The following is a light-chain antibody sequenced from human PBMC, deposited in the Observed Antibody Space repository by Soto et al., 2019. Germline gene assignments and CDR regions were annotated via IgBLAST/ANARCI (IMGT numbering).Light chain of an antibody. CDR1: SSNIGRNY. CDR3: ATWDDSLSGPNVV. V-gene: IGLV1-47*01. Sequence: QAVVTQSPSASGTPGQRVTISCSGSSSNIGRNYVYWYQQFPGTAPKLLIYRNDQRPSGVPDRFSGSKSGTSASLAISGLRSEDEADYYCATWDDSLSGPNVVFGGGTKVTVL. J-gene: IGLJ2*01. CDR2: RND.